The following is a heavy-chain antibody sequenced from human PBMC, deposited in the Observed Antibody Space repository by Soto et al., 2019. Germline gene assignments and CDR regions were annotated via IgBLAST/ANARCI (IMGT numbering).Heavy chain of an antibody. CDR3: ARDRSLRYFDWFHDY. J-gene: IGHJ4*02. V-gene: IGHV1-2*02. CDR2: INPNSGGT. CDR1: GYTFTGYY. D-gene: IGHD3-9*01. Sequence: GASVKVSCKASGYTFTGYYMHWVRQAPGQGLEWMGWINPNSGGTNYAQKFQGRVTMTRDTSISTAYMELSRLRSDDTAVYYCARDRSLRYFDWFHDYWGQGTLVTVSS.